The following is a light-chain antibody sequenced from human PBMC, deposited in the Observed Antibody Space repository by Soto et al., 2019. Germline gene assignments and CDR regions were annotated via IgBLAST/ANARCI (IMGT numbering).Light chain of an antibody. Sequence: EIVMTQSPATLSVSPGERATLSCRASQSVSSNLAWYQQKPGQAPSLLIYGASTRATGIPARFSGSGSGTEFTLTISSLQSEDFAVYYCQQYNNCPITFGPGTKVDIK. CDR1: QSVSSN. J-gene: IGKJ3*01. V-gene: IGKV3-15*01. CDR3: QQYNNCPIT. CDR2: GAS.